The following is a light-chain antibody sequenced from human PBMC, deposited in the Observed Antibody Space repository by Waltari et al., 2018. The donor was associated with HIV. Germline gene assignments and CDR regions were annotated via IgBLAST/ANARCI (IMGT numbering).Light chain of an antibody. CDR2: KDT. V-gene: IGLV3-25*03. J-gene: IGLJ2*01. Sequence: DLTQPPSVSVPPGQTATITCTGDALTKRYGYWYQKKSGPAPVLLINKDTERLSGIPERFSGSSSGTSLTLTINEVRAEDEAEYYCQSSDSSGVDFVVFGGGTKLTV. CDR1: ALTKRY. CDR3: QSSDSSGVDFVV.